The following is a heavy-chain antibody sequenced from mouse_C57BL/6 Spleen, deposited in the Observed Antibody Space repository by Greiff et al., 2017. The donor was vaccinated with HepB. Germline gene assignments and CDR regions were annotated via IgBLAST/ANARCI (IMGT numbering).Heavy chain of an antibody. CDR3: TRKRAEFITTVVADY. CDR1: GYTFTDYE. V-gene: IGHV1-15*01. CDR2: IDPETGGT. Sequence: VQLQQSGAELVRPGASVTLSCKASGYTFTDYEMHWVKQTPVHGLEWIGAIDPETGGTAYNQKFKGKAILTADKSSSTAYMELRSLTSEDSAVYYCTRKRAEFITTVVADYWGQGTTLTVSS. J-gene: IGHJ2*01. D-gene: IGHD1-1*01.